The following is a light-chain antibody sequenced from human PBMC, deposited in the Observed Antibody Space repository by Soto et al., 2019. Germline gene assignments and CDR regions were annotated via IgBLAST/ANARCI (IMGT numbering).Light chain of an antibody. CDR1: SSDVGGYDY. Sequence: QSVLTQPATVSGSPGQPITISCTGTSSDVGGYDYVSWYQQHPGKVSKLIIYEVSIRASGVSNRFSASKSANTASLTISGLQPEDEADYYCSSFTSSGTLFGGGTKVTVL. J-gene: IGLJ3*02. CDR3: SSFTSSGTL. CDR2: EVS. V-gene: IGLV2-14*01.